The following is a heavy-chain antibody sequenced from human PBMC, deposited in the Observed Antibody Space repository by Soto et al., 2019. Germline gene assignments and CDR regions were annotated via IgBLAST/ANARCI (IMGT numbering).Heavy chain of an antibody. CDR3: ARASATPHYDFWSGSGAFDI. Sequence: GGSLRLSCAASGFTFSSYSMNWVRQAPGKGLEWVSYISSSSSTIYYADSVKGRFTISRDNAKNSLYLQMSSLRDEDTAVYYCARASATPHYDFWSGSGAFDIWGQGTMVTVSS. J-gene: IGHJ3*02. CDR1: GFTFSSYS. CDR2: ISSSSSTI. D-gene: IGHD3-3*01. V-gene: IGHV3-48*02.